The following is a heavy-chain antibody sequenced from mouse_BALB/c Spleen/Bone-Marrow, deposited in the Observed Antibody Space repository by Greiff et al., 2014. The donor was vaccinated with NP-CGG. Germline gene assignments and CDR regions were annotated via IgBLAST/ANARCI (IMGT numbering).Heavy chain of an antibody. CDR3: ARELGLRLAY. V-gene: IGHV1-9*01. D-gene: IGHD3-1*01. Sequence: QVQLQQSGAELMKPGASVKISCKATGYTFSSYWIEWVKQRPGHGLEWIGEILPGSGSTNYNEKFKGKATFTADTSSNTAYMQLNSLTSEDSAVYYCARELGLRLAYWGQGTLVTVSA. J-gene: IGHJ3*01. CDR1: GYTFSSYW. CDR2: ILPGSGST.